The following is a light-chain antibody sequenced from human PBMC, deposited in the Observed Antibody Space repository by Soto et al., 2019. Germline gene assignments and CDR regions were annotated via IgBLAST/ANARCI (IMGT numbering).Light chain of an antibody. J-gene: IGKJ2*01. CDR2: AAS. V-gene: IGKV1-39*01. CDR1: QTISKF. CDR3: QQSHISPYT. Sequence: DIQMTQSPSSLSASVGDRVTITCRASQTISKFLNWYQQKPGKAPKLLIYAASGLQSGVPSRFSGSLSGKDFTLTISGLQLQYFASYHCQQSHISPYTVDQENKLEIK.